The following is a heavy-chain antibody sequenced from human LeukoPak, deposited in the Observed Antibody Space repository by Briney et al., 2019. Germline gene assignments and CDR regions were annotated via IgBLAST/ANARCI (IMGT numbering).Heavy chain of an antibody. J-gene: IGHJ4*02. V-gene: IGHV4-59*08. CDR3: ARHSLSGDYHFFDS. CDR1: GGSISNYY. D-gene: IGHD3-22*01. Sequence: SETLSLTCTVSGGSISNYYWSWIRQPPTKGLEWIGYIYYSGSTNYNPSLKSRVTISVDTSKNQFSLKLSSVTAADTAVFYCARHSLSGDYHFFDSWGQGTLVTVSS. CDR2: IYYSGST.